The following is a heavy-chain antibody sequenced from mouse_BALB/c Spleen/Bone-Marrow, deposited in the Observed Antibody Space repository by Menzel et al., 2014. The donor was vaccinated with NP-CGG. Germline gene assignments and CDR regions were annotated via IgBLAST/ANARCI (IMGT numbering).Heavy chain of an antibody. CDR2: ISYSGST. Sequence: EVKLMESGPGLVKPSQSLSLTCTVTGYSITSDYAWNWIRQFPGNKLGWMGYISYSGSTSYNPSLKSRISITRDTSKNQFFLQLNSVTTEDTATYYCAREGVYYGSFAYWGQGTLVTVSA. J-gene: IGHJ3*01. CDR1: GYSITSDYA. V-gene: IGHV3-2*02. CDR3: AREGVYYGSFAY. D-gene: IGHD1-1*01.